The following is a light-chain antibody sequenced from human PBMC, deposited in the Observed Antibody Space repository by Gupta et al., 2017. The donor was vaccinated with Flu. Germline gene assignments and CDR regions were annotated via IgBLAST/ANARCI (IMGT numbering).Light chain of an antibody. CDR3: QQYGSSPWT. CDR1: QRVSSRY. V-gene: IGKV3-20*01. CDR2: STS. Sequence: EIVLTQSPGTLSLSPGERATLSCRGGQRVSSRYLAWYQQKPGQAPRLLIYSTSSRATGIPDRFSGSGSGTDFTLTISRLEPEDFVVYYCQQYGSSPWTFGQGTKVEIK. J-gene: IGKJ1*01.